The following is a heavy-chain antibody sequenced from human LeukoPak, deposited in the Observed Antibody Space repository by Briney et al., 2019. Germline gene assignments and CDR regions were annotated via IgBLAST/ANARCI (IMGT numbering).Heavy chain of an antibody. J-gene: IGHJ4*02. V-gene: IGHV3-74*01. Sequence: GGSLRLSCEGSGFSFSSYWMHWVRQAPGKGLAWVSRIRTDGGTKYYADSVKGRFTVSRDNARNTLYLQMDSLRVDDTAVYYCARDWAWGGFDHWGQGTLVTVSS. CDR3: ARDWAWGGFDH. D-gene: IGHD3-16*01. CDR2: IRTDGGTK. CDR1: GFSFSSYW.